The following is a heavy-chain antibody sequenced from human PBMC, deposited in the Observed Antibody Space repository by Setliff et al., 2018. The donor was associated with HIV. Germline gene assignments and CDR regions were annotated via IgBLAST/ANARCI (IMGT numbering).Heavy chain of an antibody. CDR1: GYTFTNYD. CDR3: VRGVTRDISGYYRDEYFQH. Sequence: GASVKVSCKASGYTFTNYDISWVRQAPGQGLEWMGCISAHNGKTNYAQTFQGRVTMTSDTSTNTAYMEMRTLRSDDTAVYYCVRGVTRDISGYYRDEYFQHWGQGTPVTVS. CDR2: ISAHNGKT. J-gene: IGHJ1*01. D-gene: IGHD3-22*01. V-gene: IGHV1-18*01.